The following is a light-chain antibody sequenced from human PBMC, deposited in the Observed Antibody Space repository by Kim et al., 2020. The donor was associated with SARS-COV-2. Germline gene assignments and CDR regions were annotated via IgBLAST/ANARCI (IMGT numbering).Light chain of an antibody. CDR1: QRVISRY. CDR3: QQDGSSPLT. V-gene: IGKV3-20*01. CDR2: AAS. J-gene: IGKJ4*01. Sequence: EIVLTQSPRTLSLSAGERVTLSCTTSQRVISRYLAWYQGKPGQTPRLLIYAASTRATGIPDRFRGGGSGTDFTLTITRLEPEDFGVYYCQQDGSSPLTFGGGTKLEI.